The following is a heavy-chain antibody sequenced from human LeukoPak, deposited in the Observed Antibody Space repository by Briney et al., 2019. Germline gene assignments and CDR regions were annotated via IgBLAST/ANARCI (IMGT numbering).Heavy chain of an antibody. J-gene: IGHJ5*02. CDR1: GYTFTSYY. V-gene: IGHV1-46*01. CDR3: ARLYYYGSGSYYNYNWFDP. Sequence: VASVKVSCKASGYTFTSYYMHWVRQAPGQGLEWMGIINPSGGSTSYAQKFQGRVTMTRDTSTSTVNMELSSLRSEDTAVYYCARLYYYGSGSYYNYNWFDPWGQGTLVTVSS. CDR2: INPSGGST. D-gene: IGHD3-10*01.